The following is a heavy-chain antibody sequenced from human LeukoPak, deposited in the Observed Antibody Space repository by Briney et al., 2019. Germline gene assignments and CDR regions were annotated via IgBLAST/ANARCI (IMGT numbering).Heavy chain of an antibody. Sequence: SETLSLTCAVSGGSISSGGYSWSWIRQPPGKGLEWIGYIYHSGSTYYNPSLKSRVTISVDTSKNQFSLELSSVTAADTAVYYCARDHDSSGYWALDYWGQGTLVTVSS. CDR2: IYHSGST. D-gene: IGHD3-22*01. J-gene: IGHJ4*02. CDR3: ARDHDSSGYWALDY. CDR1: GGSISSGGYS. V-gene: IGHV4-30-2*05.